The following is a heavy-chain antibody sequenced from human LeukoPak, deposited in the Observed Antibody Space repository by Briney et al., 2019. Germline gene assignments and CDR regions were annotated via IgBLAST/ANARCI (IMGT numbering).Heavy chain of an antibody. D-gene: IGHD1-1*01. CDR3: AKVGYRDWFDP. J-gene: IGHJ5*02. Sequence: GGSLRLSCAASGFIFSNSEMHWVRQAPGKGLQWVSYISISGRTTYYTDSVKGRFTISRDNARNSLYLQMNSLTAEDTAIYYCAKVGYRDWFDPWGQGTLVTVSS. V-gene: IGHV3-48*03. CDR1: GFIFSNSE. CDR2: ISISGRTT.